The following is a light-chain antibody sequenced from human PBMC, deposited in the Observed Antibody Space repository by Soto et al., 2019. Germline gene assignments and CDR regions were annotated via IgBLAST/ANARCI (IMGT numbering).Light chain of an antibody. CDR2: GAS. J-gene: IGKJ5*01. V-gene: IGKV3-20*01. CDR1: QSVSSTY. Sequence: EIVLTQSPGTLSLSPGERATLSCRASQSVSSTYLAWYQQKPGQAPRLLISGASIRATGIPDRFSGSGSGTDFALTISRLEPEYFAVYYCQHYGSSPPITFGQVTRLYIK. CDR3: QHYGSSPPIT.